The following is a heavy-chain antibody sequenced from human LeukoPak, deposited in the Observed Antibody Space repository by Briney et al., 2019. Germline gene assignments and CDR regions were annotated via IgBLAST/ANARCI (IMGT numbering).Heavy chain of an antibody. CDR1: GSTFINFG. J-gene: IGHJ4*02. D-gene: IGHD2-15*01. Sequence: GGSLRLSCAASGSTFINFGMTWVRQAPGKGLEWVSAISGSAVITFYADSAKGRYTISRDNSKNTVYLQMDSLRDEDTAVYYCTKEHRAYCRGGRCFSADFDYWGQGTLVTVSS. V-gene: IGHV3-23*01. CDR2: ISGSAVIT. CDR3: TKEHRAYCRGGRCFSADFDY.